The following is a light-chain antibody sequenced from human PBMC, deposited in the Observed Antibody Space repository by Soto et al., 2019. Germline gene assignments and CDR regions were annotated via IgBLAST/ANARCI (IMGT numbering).Light chain of an antibody. CDR2: YDS. J-gene: IGLJ3*02. CDR3: QVWDSSSDPRV. Sequence: SYELTQPPSVSVAPGKTARITCGGNNIGSKSVHWYQQKPGQAPVLVIYYDSDRPSGIPERFSGSNSGTTATLTISRVEAGDEADYYCQVWDSSSDPRVFGGGTKLTVL. CDR1: NIGSKS. V-gene: IGLV3-21*04.